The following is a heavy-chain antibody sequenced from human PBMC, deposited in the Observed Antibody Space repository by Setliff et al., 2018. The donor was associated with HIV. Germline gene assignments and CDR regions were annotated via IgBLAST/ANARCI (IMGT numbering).Heavy chain of an antibody. CDR1: GGSISSSSYY. V-gene: IGHV4-61*09. Sequence: KASETLSLTCTVSGGSISSSSYYWSWIRQPAGKGLSWIGHIYTSGSTNYNPSLKSRVTISGDTSKNQFSLKLTSVNAADTAVYYCARGGSTIADRPDLVYFDYWGRGTLVTVSS. CDR2: IYTSGST. D-gene: IGHD6-6*01. CDR3: ARGGSTIADRPDLVYFDY. J-gene: IGHJ4*02.